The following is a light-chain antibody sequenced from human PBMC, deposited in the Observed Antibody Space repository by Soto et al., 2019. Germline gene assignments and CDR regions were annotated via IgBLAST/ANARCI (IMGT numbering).Light chain of an antibody. CDR2: EVS. CDR1: ISDVGGHNY. V-gene: IGLV2-14*01. Sequence: QTSLTGPASVSGSPGQSVTISCTGTISDVGGHNYVSWYQHHADKAPKLMIYEVSNRPSGVSNRFSGSKSGNTASLTIYGLQAEDEADYYCSSFSSSSTIYVFGTGTKVNVL. CDR3: SSFSSSSTIYV. J-gene: IGLJ1*01.